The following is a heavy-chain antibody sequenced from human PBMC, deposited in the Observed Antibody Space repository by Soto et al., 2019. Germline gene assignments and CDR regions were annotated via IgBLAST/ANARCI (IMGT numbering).Heavy chain of an antibody. J-gene: IGHJ4*02. D-gene: IGHD3-22*01. CDR3: ARGPSTDSSTWVDY. CDR1: GFTFSAYS. Sequence: EVQLVESGGGLVKPGGSLRVSCAASGFTFSAYSLNWVRQAPGKGLEWVASISSTGTNIYYADSVKGRFTISRDNAKNSLHLQMASLRAEDTAVYYCARGPSTDSSTWVDYWGQGTLVIVSS. V-gene: IGHV3-21*01. CDR2: ISSTGTNI.